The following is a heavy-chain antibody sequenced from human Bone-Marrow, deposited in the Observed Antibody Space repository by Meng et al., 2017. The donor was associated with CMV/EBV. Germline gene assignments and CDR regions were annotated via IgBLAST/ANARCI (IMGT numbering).Heavy chain of an antibody. CDR1: GYTFPGYY. D-gene: IGHD6-19*01. J-gene: IGHJ5*02. CDR2: INPNSGGT. V-gene: IGHV1-2*02. CDR3: AGGGWTFDP. Sequence: VSCKPAGYTFPGYYLNWVRQATGKGLEWMGWINPNSGGTNYAQEFQGRVTMTTDTSISTVYMKLSRLTTDDTAVYYCAGGGWTFDPWGQGTLVTVSS.